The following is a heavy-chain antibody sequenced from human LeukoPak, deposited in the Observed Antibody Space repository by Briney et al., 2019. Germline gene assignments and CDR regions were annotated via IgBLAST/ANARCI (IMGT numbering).Heavy chain of an antibody. CDR1: GGSFSGYY. Sequence: SETLSLTCAVYGGSFSGYYWSWIRQPPGKGLEWIGEINHSGSTNYNPSLKSRVTILVDTSKNQFSLKLSSVTAADTAVYYCASPGTTGTPYYFDYWGQGTLVTVSS. CDR3: ASPGTTGTPYYFDY. J-gene: IGHJ4*02. D-gene: IGHD1-1*01. V-gene: IGHV4-34*01. CDR2: INHSGST.